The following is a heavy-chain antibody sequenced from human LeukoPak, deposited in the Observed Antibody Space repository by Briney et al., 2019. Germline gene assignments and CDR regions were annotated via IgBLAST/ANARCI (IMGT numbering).Heavy chain of an antibody. CDR3: ARRRARYDFWSGYLNNWFDP. Sequence: SETLSLTCTVSGGSISSSSYYWGWIRQPPGKGLEWIGSIYYSGSTYYNPSLKSRVTISVDTSKNQFSLKLSSVVAADTAVYYCARRRARYDFWSGYLNNWFDPWGQGTLVTVSS. V-gene: IGHV4-39*01. CDR2: IYYSGST. D-gene: IGHD3-3*01. CDR1: GGSISSSSYY. J-gene: IGHJ5*02.